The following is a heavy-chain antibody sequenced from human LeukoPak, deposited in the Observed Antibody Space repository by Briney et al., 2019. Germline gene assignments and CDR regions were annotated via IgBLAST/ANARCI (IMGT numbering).Heavy chain of an antibody. CDR2: INWNGGST. CDR3: ARAHRQWLGEGYYFDY. J-gene: IGHJ4*02. D-gene: IGHD6-19*01. V-gene: IGHV3-20*04. CDR1: GFTSDDYG. Sequence: GGSLRLSCAASGFTSDDYGMSWVRQAPGKGLEWVSGINWNGGSTGYADSVKGRFTISRDNAKNSLYLRMNSLRAEDTALYYCARAHRQWLGEGYYFDYWGQGTLVTVSS.